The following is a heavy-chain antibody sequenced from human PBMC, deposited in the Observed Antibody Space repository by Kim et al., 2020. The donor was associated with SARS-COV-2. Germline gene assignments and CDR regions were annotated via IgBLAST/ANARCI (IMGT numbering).Heavy chain of an antibody. J-gene: IGHJ4*02. CDR2: IDPSDSYT. V-gene: IGHV5-10-1*01. CDR3: ARGRYDILTGYTELDY. Sequence: VESLKISCKGSGYSFTSYWISWVRQMPGKGLEWMGRIDPSDSYTNYSPSFQGHVTISADKSISTAYLQWSSLKASDTAMYYCARGRYDILTGYTELDYWGQGTLVTVSS. D-gene: IGHD3-9*01. CDR1: GYSFTSYW.